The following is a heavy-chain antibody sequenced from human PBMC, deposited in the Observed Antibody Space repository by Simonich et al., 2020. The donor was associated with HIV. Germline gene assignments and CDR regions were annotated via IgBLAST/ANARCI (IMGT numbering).Heavy chain of an antibody. J-gene: IGHJ1*01. Sequence: QVQLQQWGAGLLQPSETLSLTCAVYGGSFSGYYWSWIRQPPGKGLTRIGEINHSGSTNYNPSLKSRVTISVDTSKNQFSLKLSSVTAADTAVYYCARLTAGGLGEYFQHWGQGTLVTVSS. CDR2: INHSGST. CDR1: GGSFSGYY. V-gene: IGHV4-34*01. D-gene: IGHD6-13*01. CDR3: ARLTAGGLGEYFQH.